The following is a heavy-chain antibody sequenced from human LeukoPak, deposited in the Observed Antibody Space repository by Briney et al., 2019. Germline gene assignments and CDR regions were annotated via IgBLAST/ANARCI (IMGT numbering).Heavy chain of an antibody. CDR3: AKGSSGYNNWFDP. V-gene: IGHV3-23*01. D-gene: IGHD3-22*01. Sequence: GGSLRLSCAASGFTFGSYGMSWVRQAPGKGLEWVSAISGSGGSTYYADSVKGRFTISRDNSKNTLYLQMNSLRAEDTAVYYCAKGSSGYNNWFDPWGQGTLVTVSS. CDR1: GFTFGSYG. J-gene: IGHJ5*02. CDR2: ISGSGGST.